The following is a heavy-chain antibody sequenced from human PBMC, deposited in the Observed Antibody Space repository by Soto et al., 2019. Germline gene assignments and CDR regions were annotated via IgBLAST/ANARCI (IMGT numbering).Heavy chain of an antibody. CDR2: IYYSGST. V-gene: IGHV4-59*01. CDR1: GGSISSYY. Sequence: SETLSLTCTVSGGSISSYYWSWIRQPPGKGLEWIGYIYYSGSTNYNPSLKSRVTISVDTSKNQFSPKLSSVTAADTAVYYCARGLVEIVATSPPYCYYGMDVWGQGTTVTVSS. CDR3: ARGLVEIVATSPPYCYYGMDV. J-gene: IGHJ6*02. D-gene: IGHD5-12*01.